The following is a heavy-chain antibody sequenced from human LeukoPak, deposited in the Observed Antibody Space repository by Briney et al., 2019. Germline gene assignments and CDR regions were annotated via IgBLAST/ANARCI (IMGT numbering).Heavy chain of an antibody. Sequence: SETLSLTCAVYGGSFCGYYWLWMRQPPAKALEWIGEINHSGSTNYNPSLKSRVTISVDTSKNQFSLKLSSVTAADTAVYYCARLQRWFDPWGQGTLVTVSS. CDR3: ARLQRWFDP. V-gene: IGHV4-34*01. J-gene: IGHJ5*02. D-gene: IGHD4-11*01. CDR1: GGSFCGYY. CDR2: INHSGST.